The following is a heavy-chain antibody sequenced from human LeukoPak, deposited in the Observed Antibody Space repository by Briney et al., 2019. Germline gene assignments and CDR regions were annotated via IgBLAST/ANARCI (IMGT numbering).Heavy chain of an antibody. J-gene: IGHJ2*01. Sequence: SETLSLTCAVYGGSFSGYYWSWIRQPPGKGLEWLGEINHSGSTNYNPSLKSRVTISVDTSKNQFSLKLSSVTAADTAVYYCARGDYRSYWYFDLWGRGTLVTVSS. V-gene: IGHV4-34*01. CDR1: GGSFSGYY. CDR2: INHSGST. D-gene: IGHD4-11*01. CDR3: ARGDYRSYWYFDL.